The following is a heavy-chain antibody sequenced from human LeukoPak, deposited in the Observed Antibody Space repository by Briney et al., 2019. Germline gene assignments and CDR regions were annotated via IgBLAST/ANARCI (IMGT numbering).Heavy chain of an antibody. Sequence: GGSLRLSCAASGFTFSGYAMSWVRQAPGKGLEWGSGFSGSGGSTYYADSVQGLFTISRDNCKTTLYLQMNSLRAGDTAVYYCAKGIYYGSDNFDYWGQGTLVTVSS. CDR2: FSGSGGST. D-gene: IGHD3-10*01. V-gene: IGHV3-23*01. J-gene: IGHJ4*02. CDR1: GFTFSGYA. CDR3: AKGIYYGSDNFDY.